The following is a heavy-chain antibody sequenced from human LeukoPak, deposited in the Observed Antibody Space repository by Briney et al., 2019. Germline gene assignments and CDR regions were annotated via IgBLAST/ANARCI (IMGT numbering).Heavy chain of an antibody. J-gene: IGHJ4*02. CDR1: GGSISSGSYY. CDR3: ARVRDYGSGSYYCDY. V-gene: IGHV4-61*02. Sequence: SETLSLTCTVSGGSISSGSYYWSWIRQPAGKGLEWIGRIYTSGSTNYNPSLKSRVTISVDTSKNQFSLKLSSVTAADTAVYYCARVRDYGSGSYYCDYWGQGTLVTVSS. D-gene: IGHD3-10*01. CDR2: IYTSGST.